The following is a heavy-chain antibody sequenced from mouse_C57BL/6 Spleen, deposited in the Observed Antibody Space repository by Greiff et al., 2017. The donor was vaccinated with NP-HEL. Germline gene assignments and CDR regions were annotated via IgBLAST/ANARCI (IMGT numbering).Heavy chain of an antibody. J-gene: IGHJ1*03. Sequence: QVQLQQPGAELVRPGSSVKLSCKASGYTFTSYWMHWVKQRPIQGLEWIGNIDPSDSETHYNQTFKDKATLTVDKSSSTAYMQLSSLTSEDSAVYYCARGRDYGNLYWYFDVWGTGTTVTVSS. CDR3: ARGRDYGNLYWYFDV. CDR2: IDPSDSET. CDR1: GYTFTSYW. D-gene: IGHD2-1*01. V-gene: IGHV1-52*01.